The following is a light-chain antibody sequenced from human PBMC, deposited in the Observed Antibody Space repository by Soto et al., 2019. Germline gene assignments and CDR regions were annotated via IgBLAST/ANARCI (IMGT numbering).Light chain of an antibody. CDR2: AAS. CDR1: QSIRTTN. CDR3: QQYGSALIT. J-gene: IGKJ5*01. Sequence: EIVLTQHPGTLSLSPGEGATLSSRASQSIRTTNLAWYPQKPGHAPRLLIYAASTRATGIPDRFSGSGSGTDFTLTISRLEPEDFAVYYCQQYGSALITFGQGTRLEIK. V-gene: IGKV3-20*01.